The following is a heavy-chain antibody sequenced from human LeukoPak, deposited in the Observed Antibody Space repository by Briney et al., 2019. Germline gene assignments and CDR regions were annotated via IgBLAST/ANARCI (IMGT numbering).Heavy chain of an antibody. D-gene: IGHD3-10*01. CDR1: GASISSYY. J-gene: IGHJ4*02. CDR3: ARHKGPGSGSYSDY. Sequence: SETLSLTCTVSGASISSYYWSWIRQPPEKGLEWIGYIYYSGSTNYNLSLKSRVTISVDTSKNQFSLKLSSVTAADTAVYYCARHKGPGSGSYSDYWGRGTLVTVSS. CDR2: IYYSGST. V-gene: IGHV4-59*08.